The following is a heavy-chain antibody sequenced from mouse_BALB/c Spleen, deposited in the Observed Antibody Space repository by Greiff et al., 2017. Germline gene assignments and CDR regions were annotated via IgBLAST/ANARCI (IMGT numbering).Heavy chain of an antibody. Sequence: VQLQQSGPQLVRPGASVKISCKASGYSFTSYWMHWVKQRPGQGLEWIGMIDPSDSETRLNQKFKDKATLTVDKSSSTAYMQLSSPTSEDSAVYYCARGGGNYERAMDYWGQGTSVTVSA. CDR2: IDPSDSET. J-gene: IGHJ4*01. V-gene: IGHV1S126*01. CDR1: GYSFTSYW. D-gene: IGHD2-1*01. CDR3: ARGGGNYERAMDY.